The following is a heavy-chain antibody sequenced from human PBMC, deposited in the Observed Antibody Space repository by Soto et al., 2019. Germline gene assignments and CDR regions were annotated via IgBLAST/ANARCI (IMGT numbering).Heavy chain of an antibody. Sequence: SETLSLTCTVSGGSISSYYWSWIRQPPGKGLEWIGYIYYSGSTNYNPSLKSRVTISVDTSKNQFSLKLSSVTAADTAVYYCARHRGIAVATHDAFDIWGQGTMVTVSS. CDR3: ARHRGIAVATHDAFDI. V-gene: IGHV4-59*08. J-gene: IGHJ3*02. D-gene: IGHD6-19*01. CDR2: IYYSGST. CDR1: GGSISSYY.